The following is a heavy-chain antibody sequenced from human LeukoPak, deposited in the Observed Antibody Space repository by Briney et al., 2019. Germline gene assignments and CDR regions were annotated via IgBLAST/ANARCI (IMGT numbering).Heavy chain of an antibody. J-gene: IGHJ4*02. CDR1: GASISDYY. V-gene: IGHV4-4*07. D-gene: IGHD2/OR15-2a*01. CDR2: IYSSENT. CDR3: ARGFFYDSDY. Sequence: SETLSLTCTVSGASISDYYWTWIRQPPGKGLEWIGRIYSSENTNYNPSLKNRVTMSVDASKSQFSLKLTSVTAADTAVYYCARGFFYDSDYWGQGTLVTVSS.